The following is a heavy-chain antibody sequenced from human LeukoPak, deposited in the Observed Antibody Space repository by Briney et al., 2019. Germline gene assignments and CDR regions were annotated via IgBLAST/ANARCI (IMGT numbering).Heavy chain of an antibody. Sequence: GGSLRLSCAASGFTFSSYGMHWVRQAPGKGLEWVAVIWYDGSNKYYADSVKGRFTISRDNSKNTLYLQMNSLRAEDTAVYYCATSEYSSGWYFFDYWGQGTLVTVSS. J-gene: IGHJ4*02. D-gene: IGHD6-19*01. CDR1: GFTFSSYG. V-gene: IGHV3-33*01. CDR2: IWYDGSNK. CDR3: ATSEYSSGWYFFDY.